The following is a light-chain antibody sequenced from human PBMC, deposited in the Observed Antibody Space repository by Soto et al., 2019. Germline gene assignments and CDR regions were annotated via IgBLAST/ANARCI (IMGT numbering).Light chain of an antibody. CDR3: CSYAGSSTYV. CDR1: SSDVGSYNL. CDR2: EGS. Sequence: QSALTQPAFVSGSPGQSITISCTGTSSDVGSYNLVSWYQQHPGKAPKLIIYEGSKRPSGVSNRFSGSKSGNTASLTISGLQAEDEADYYCCSYAGSSTYVFGTGTKLTVL. J-gene: IGLJ1*01. V-gene: IGLV2-23*01.